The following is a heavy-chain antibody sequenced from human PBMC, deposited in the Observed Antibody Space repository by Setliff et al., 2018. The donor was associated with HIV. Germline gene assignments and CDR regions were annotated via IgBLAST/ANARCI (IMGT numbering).Heavy chain of an antibody. D-gene: IGHD6-19*01. Sequence: PGGSLRLSCAASGYNFGIYWMHWVRQAPGRGLEYVSAISSDGGSTYYANSVKGRFTISRDNSKKTLYLQMNSLRGEDTAVYYCARELVYSSGWPLDYWGQGTLVTVSS. V-gene: IGHV3-64*01. J-gene: IGHJ4*02. CDR1: GYNFGIYW. CDR3: ARELVYSSGWPLDY. CDR2: ISSDGGST.